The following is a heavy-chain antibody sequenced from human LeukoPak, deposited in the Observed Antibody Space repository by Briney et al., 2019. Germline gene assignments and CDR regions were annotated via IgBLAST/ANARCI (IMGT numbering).Heavy chain of an antibody. CDR1: GYSISSGYY. CDR3: ARGNYDFPNRQVDY. CDR2: IYHSGST. J-gene: IGHJ4*02. V-gene: IGHV4-38-2*02. D-gene: IGHD3-3*01. Sequence: SETLSLTCTVSGYSISSGYYWGWIRQPPGKGLEWIGSIYHSGSTYYNPSLKSRVTISVDTSKNQFSLKLSSVTAADTAVYYCARGNYDFPNRQVDYWGQGTLVTVSS.